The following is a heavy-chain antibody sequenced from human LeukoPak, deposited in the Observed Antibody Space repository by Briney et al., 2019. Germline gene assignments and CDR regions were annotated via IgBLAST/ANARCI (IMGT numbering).Heavy chain of an antibody. CDR3: ARDYDCGRGHYYYYMGV. J-gene: IGHJ6*03. CDR1: GGSFSGYY. CDR2: INHSGST. Sequence: KPSETLSLTCAVYGGSFSGYYWSWIRQPPRKGLEWVGEINHSGSTNYNPSPNRRVTISVDTSKNQFSLKLSSVTAADTAVYYCARDYDCGRGHYYYYMGVWGKGTTVTVSS. V-gene: IGHV4-34*01. D-gene: IGHD3-3*01.